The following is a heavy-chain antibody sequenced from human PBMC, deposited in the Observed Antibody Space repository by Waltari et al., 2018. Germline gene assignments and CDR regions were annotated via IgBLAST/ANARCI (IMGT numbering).Heavy chain of an antibody. D-gene: IGHD6-6*01. Sequence: QVQLVQSGAAVTKPGASVKVSCKVSGYTLTELSMPWVRQAPGKGREGMGWISSYNGNTNYAQKLQGRVTMTTDTSTSTAYMELRSLRSDDSAVYYCARLVPYSSSSRAYYYYYYMDVWGKGTTVTVSS. J-gene: IGHJ6*03. V-gene: IGHV1-18*01. CDR1: GYTLTELS. CDR3: ARLVPYSSSSRAYYYYYYMDV. CDR2: ISSYNGNT.